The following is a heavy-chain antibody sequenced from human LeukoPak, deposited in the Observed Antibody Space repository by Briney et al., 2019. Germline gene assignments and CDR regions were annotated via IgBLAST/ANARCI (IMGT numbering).Heavy chain of an antibody. CDR3: AKGRYSSSWYHYFDY. D-gene: IGHD6-13*01. CDR1: GFTVSTYA. Sequence: GESLRLSCAASGFTVSTYAMSWVRQAPGKGLEWVSAIGGSGGSTYYADSVKGRFTISRDNSKNTLYLQMNSLRAEDTAVYYCAKGRYSSSWYHYFDYWGQGTLVTVSS. CDR2: IGGSGGST. V-gene: IGHV3-23*01. J-gene: IGHJ4*02.